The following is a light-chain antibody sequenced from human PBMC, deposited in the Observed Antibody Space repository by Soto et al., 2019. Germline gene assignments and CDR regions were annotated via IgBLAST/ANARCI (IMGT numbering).Light chain of an antibody. CDR1: SGDVGGYTY. Sequence: QSVLAQPPSASGSPGQSVTISCTGTSGDVGGYTYVSWYQQHPGKAPKLMIYEVSKRPSGVPDRFSGSKSGNTASLTVSGLQAEDEADYYCSSYAGITPYVFGTGTKVTVL. CDR2: EVS. CDR3: SSYAGITPYV. V-gene: IGLV2-8*01. J-gene: IGLJ1*01.